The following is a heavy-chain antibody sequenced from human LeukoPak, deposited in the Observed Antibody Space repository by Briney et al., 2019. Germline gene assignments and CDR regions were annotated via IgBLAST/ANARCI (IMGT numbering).Heavy chain of an antibody. J-gene: IGHJ4*02. CDR2: IYHSGST. V-gene: IGHV4-38-2*02. CDR1: GYSISSGYY. D-gene: IGHD6-13*01. Sequence: SETLSLTCTVSGYSISSGYYWGWIRQPPGKGLEWIGSIYHSGSTYYNPSLKSRVTISVDTSKNQFSLKLSSVTAADTAVYYCARDVYSSSWRTRDYWGQGTLVTVSS. CDR3: ARDVYSSSWRTRDY.